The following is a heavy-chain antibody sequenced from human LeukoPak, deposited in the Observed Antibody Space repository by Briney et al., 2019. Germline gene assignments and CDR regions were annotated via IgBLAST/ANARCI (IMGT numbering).Heavy chain of an antibody. CDR3: ARDVRYFDWLTNNWFDP. Sequence: SETLSLTCTVSGGSISSYYWSWIRQPAGKGLEWIGRIYTSGSTNYNPSLKSRVTMSVDTSKNQFSLKLSSVTAADTAVYYCARDVRYFDWLTNNWFDPWGQGTLATVSS. D-gene: IGHD3-9*01. J-gene: IGHJ5*02. CDR2: IYTSGST. V-gene: IGHV4-4*07. CDR1: GGSISSYY.